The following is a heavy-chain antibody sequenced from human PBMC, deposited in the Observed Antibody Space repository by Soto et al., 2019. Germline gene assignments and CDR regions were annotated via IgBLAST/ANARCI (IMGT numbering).Heavy chain of an antibody. V-gene: IGHV4-30-4*01. CDR2: IYKSATT. CDR1: GDSISTVDYF. Sequence: SETLSLTCSVSGDSISTVDYFWAWIRQPPGQALEYIGYIYKSATTYYNPSFESRVAISLDTSKRQFSLNVTSVTAADTAVYFCARGRYCLTGRCFPNWFDSWGQGTLVTVSS. CDR3: ARGRYCLTGRCFPNWFDS. D-gene: IGHD2-15*01. J-gene: IGHJ5*01.